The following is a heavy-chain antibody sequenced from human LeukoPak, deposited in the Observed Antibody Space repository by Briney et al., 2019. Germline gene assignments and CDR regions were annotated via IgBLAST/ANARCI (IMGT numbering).Heavy chain of an antibody. CDR3: ARRTYYDILTGLNFDY. Sequence: PSETLSLTCTVSGGSLSSSRYYWGWIRQPPGKGLEWIGSIYYSGSTYYNPSLKSRVTISVDTSKNQFSLKLSSVTAADTALYYCARRTYYDILTGLNFDYWGQGTLVTVSS. D-gene: IGHD3-9*01. V-gene: IGHV4-39*01. CDR1: GGSLSSSRYY. CDR2: IYYSGST. J-gene: IGHJ4*02.